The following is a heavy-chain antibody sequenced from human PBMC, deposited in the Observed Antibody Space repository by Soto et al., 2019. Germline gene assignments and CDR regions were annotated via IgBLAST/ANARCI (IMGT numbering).Heavy chain of an antibody. J-gene: IGHJ4*02. CDR3: AKENGYSSSWFEFDY. Sequence: PGGSLRLSCAASGFTVSSYAMHWVRQAPGKGLEWVSVISYDGSNKYYADSVKGRFTISRDNSKNTLYLQMNSLRAEDTAVYYCAKENGYSSSWFEFDYWGQGTLVTVSS. D-gene: IGHD6-13*01. V-gene: IGHV3-30-3*01. CDR2: ISYDGSNK. CDR1: GFTVSSYA.